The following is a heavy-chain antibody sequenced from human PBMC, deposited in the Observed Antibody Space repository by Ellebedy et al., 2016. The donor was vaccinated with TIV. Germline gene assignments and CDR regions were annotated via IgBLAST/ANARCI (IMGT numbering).Heavy chain of an antibody. CDR3: ANPGYNWNDVYY. Sequence: PSETLSLTCAASGFTFSSYSMNWVRQAPGKGLEWVSAISGSGGSTYYADSVKGRFTISRDNSKNTLYLQMNSLRAEDTAVYYCANPGYNWNDVYYWGQGTLVTVSS. CDR2: ISGSGGST. V-gene: IGHV3-23*01. D-gene: IGHD1-20*01. J-gene: IGHJ4*02. CDR1: GFTFSSYS.